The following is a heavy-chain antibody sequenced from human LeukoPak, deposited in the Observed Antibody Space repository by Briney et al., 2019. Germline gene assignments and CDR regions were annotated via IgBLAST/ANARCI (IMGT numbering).Heavy chain of an antibody. CDR2: IFYSGTT. D-gene: IGHD6-6*01. Sequence: SETLSLTCTVSGGSISTSNYYWGWIRQPPGKGLEWIGNIFYSGTTYYSPSLKSRVTISLDTSRNQFSLKLSSVTAADTAVYYCAREGLDETEYSRQYYMDVWGKGTTVTVSS. CDR1: GGSISTSNYY. CDR3: AREGLDETEYSRQYYMDV. J-gene: IGHJ6*03. V-gene: IGHV4-39*07.